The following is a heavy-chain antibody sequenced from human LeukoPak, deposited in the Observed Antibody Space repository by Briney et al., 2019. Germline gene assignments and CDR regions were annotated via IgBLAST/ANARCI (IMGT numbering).Heavy chain of an antibody. J-gene: IGHJ5*02. V-gene: IGHV1-18*01. CDR1: GYTFTSYG. CDR2: ISAYNGNT. Sequence: GASVKVSCKASGYTFTSYGISWVRQAPGQGLEWMGWISAYNGNTNYAQKLQGRVTMTTDTSTSTAYMELRSLRSDDTAVYYCARVLSGGVVPAAKGSNWFDPWGQGPWSPSPQ. CDR3: ARVLSGGVVPAAKGSNWFDP. D-gene: IGHD2-2*01.